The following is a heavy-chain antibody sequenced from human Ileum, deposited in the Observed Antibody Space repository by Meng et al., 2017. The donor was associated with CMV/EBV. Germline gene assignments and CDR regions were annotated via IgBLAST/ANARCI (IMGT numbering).Heavy chain of an antibody. V-gene: IGHV3-53*01. CDR1: GFIVGRNY. CDR2: ISLSDRT. J-gene: IGHJ4*02. CDR3: ARGPGGFGFDH. D-gene: IGHD3-10*01. Sequence: GGSLRLSCEASGFIVGRNYMNWVRQAPGKGLEWVAYISLSDRTSYSASVRGRFTISRDDSRNTVYLQMDSLRVEDTAVYYCARGPGGFGFDHWGRGALVTVSS.